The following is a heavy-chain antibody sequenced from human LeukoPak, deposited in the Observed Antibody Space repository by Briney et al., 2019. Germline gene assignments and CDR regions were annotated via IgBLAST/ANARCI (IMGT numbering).Heavy chain of an antibody. CDR2: IIPLFDSP. V-gene: IGHV1-69*13. CDR3: ARGIEEYSKSSGWFDP. J-gene: IGHJ5*02. D-gene: IGHD6-6*01. CDR1: GGTFNIYA. Sequence: SVKVSCKASGGTFNIYAIYWVRQAPGQGLEWMGGIIPLFDSPNYAQKFQGRVTISADESTKTAYMELNSLRSEDPAVYYCARGIEEYSKSSGWFDPWGQGTLDTVSS.